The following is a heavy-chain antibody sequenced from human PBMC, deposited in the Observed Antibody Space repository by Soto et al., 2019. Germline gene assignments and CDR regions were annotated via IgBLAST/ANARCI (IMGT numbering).Heavy chain of an antibody. J-gene: IGHJ4*02. CDR1: GYTFTSYY. Sequence: ASVKVSCKASGYTFTSYYMHWVRQAPGQGLEWMGIINPSGGSTSYAQKFQGRVTMTRDTSTSTVYMELSSLRSEDTAVYYCARDWADTANAGSFDYWGQGTLVTVSS. CDR2: INPSGGST. CDR3: ARDWADTANAGSFDY. V-gene: IGHV1-46*01. D-gene: IGHD5-18*01.